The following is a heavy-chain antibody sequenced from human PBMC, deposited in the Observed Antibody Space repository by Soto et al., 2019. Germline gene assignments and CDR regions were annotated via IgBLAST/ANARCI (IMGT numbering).Heavy chain of an antibody. CDR2: TYHSGST. V-gene: IGHV4-30-2*01. J-gene: IGHJ1*01. CDR3: ARLRNYFYYFQH. CDR1: GDSISSGGYS. Sequence: PSETLSLTCAVSGDSISSGGYSWTWIRQPPGRGLEWIGYTYHSGSTNHNPSLQSRVTMSVDRSKNQFSLKLSSVTAADTAVYYCARLRNYFYYFQHWGQGTLVTVSS. D-gene: IGHD1-7*01.